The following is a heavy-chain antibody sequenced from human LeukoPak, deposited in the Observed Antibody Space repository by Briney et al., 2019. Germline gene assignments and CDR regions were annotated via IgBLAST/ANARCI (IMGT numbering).Heavy chain of an antibody. CDR1: GGSFSCYY. CDR2: INHSGST. Sequence: SETLSLTCAVYGGSFSCYYWSWIRQPPGKGLEWIGEINHSGSTNYNPSLKSRVTISVDTSKNQFSLKLSSVTAADTAVYYCARQGLMVSSTSSHQYYYYYYMDVWGKGTTVTVSS. D-gene: IGHD2-2*01. CDR3: ARQGLMVSSTSSHQYYYYYYMDV. V-gene: IGHV4-34*01. J-gene: IGHJ6*03.